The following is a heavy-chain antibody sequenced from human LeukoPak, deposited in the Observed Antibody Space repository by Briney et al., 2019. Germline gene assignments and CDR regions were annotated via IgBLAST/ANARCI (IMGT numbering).Heavy chain of an antibody. CDR2: ISGSGYRT. CDR1: GFTFSTYA. Sequence: GASLRLSCAASGFTFSTYAMSWVRQAPAKGLEWVSGISGSGYRTNYADSVKGRLTISRDSSKNTLYLQMNSLRAEDTAVYFCARSAYDSGWYMFAIDSWGQGTLVTVSS. J-gene: IGHJ4*02. D-gene: IGHD6-19*01. CDR3: ARSAYDSGWYMFAIDS. V-gene: IGHV3-23*01.